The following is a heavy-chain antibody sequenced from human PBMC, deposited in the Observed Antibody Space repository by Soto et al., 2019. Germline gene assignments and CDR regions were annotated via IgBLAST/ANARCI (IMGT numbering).Heavy chain of an antibody. Sequence: PGGSLRLSCAASGFTFSSYAMNWVRQAPGKGLEWVSAISGSGGIIYKADSVKGRFTISRDNSKNTLYLQMNSLRGEDTAVYYCAKDAGNLGYCGSSRCDSYYYAMDVWGKGTTVTVSS. CDR2: ISGSGGII. CDR1: GFTFSSYA. CDR3: AKDAGNLGYCGSSRCDSYYYAMDV. D-gene: IGHD2-2*01. J-gene: IGHJ6*04. V-gene: IGHV3-23*01.